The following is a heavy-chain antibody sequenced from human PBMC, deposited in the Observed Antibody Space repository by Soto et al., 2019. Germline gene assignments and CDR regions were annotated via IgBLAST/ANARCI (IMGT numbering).Heavy chain of an antibody. D-gene: IGHD7-27*01. Sequence: QVQLVESGGGVVQPGRSLRLSCAASGFTFSSYGMHWVRQAPGKGLEWVALISYDGSNKYYADSVKGRFTISRDKSKNTQYLQMNSLRTEDTAVYDWAKDLGHGGRGAFDIWGQGTMVTVSS. J-gene: IGHJ3*02. V-gene: IGHV3-30*18. CDR2: ISYDGSNK. CDR1: GFTFSSYG. CDR3: AKDLGHGGRGAFDI.